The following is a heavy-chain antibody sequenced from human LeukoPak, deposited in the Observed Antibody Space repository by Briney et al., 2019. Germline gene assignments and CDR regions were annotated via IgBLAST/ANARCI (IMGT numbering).Heavy chain of an antibody. CDR2: MWYDESAE. CDR1: GFDLSSYG. V-gene: IGHV3-33*01. D-gene: IGHD4-23*01. J-gene: IGHJ4*02. Sequence: GGSLRLSCAASGFDLSSYGMHWVRQAPGKGLEWVGIMWYDESAEYYADSVKGRFIISRDNAKNSLYLQMNSLRAEDTAVYYCARINPTVGGFDYWGQGTLVTVSS. CDR3: ARINPTVGGFDY.